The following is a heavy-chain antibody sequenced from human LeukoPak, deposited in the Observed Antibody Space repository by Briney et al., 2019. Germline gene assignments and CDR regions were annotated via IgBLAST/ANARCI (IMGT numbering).Heavy chain of an antibody. CDR1: GFTFSNAW. CDR3: TTYGSGRKFDY. J-gene: IGHJ4*02. V-gene: IGHV3-15*01. Sequence: GSLRLSCAASGFTFSNAWMSWVRQAPGKGLEWVGRIKSKTDGGTTDYAALVKGRFTISRDDSTNTLYLQMNSLKSEDAAVYYCTTYGSGRKFDYWGQGVLVTVSS. CDR2: IKSKTDGGTT. D-gene: IGHD3-10*01.